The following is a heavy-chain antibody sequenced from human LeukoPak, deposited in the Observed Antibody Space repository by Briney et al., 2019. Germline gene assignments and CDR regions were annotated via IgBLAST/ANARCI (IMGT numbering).Heavy chain of an antibody. CDR2: INPNSGGT. D-gene: IGHD2-8*01. Sequence: ASVKVSCKASGYTFTGYYMHWVRQAPGQGLEWMGWINPNSGGTNYAQKFQGRVTMTRDTSISTAYMELSRLRSDDTAVCYCAREWEGYCTNGVCSFDYWGQGTLVTVSS. CDR3: AREWEGYCTNGVCSFDY. J-gene: IGHJ4*02. V-gene: IGHV1-2*02. CDR1: GYTFTGYY.